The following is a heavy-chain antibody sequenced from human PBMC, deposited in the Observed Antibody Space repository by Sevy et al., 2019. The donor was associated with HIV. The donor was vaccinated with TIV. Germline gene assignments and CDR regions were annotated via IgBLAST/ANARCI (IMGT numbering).Heavy chain of an antibody. J-gene: IGHJ4*02. D-gene: IGHD6-6*01. Sequence: SETLSLTCTVSGGSISSYFWTWVRQSPGKGLEWIGNIYFTGNTDYSPSPKSRVTFSLDTSKSQFSLTLKSVTAADTAIYFCARDSTSRPRVLDYWGQGTLVTVSS. CDR1: GGSISSYF. CDR3: ARDSTSRPRVLDY. CDR2: IYFTGNT. V-gene: IGHV4-59*01.